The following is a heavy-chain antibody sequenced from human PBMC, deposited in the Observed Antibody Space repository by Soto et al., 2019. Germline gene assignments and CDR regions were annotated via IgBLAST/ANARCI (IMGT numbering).Heavy chain of an antibody. CDR3: SRDVGLRDGYNFGYGMDV. V-gene: IGHV4-4*07. CDR2: IYTSGST. CDR1: GGSISSYY. Sequence: QVQLQESGSGLVKPSETLSLTCTVTGGSISSYYYSWVRQPAGKGLEWIGRIYTSGSTNYNPSLKSRVTMSVDTSNNQFSLNLSSVTAADTAVYYCSRDVGLRDGYNFGYGMDVWGQGTTVTVSS. D-gene: IGHD5-12*01. J-gene: IGHJ6*02.